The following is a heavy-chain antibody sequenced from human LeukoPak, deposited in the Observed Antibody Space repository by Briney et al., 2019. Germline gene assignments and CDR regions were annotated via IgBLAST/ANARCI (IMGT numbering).Heavy chain of an antibody. Sequence: ASVKVSCKASGGTFSSYAISWVRQAPGQGLEWMGGIIPIFGTANYAQKFQGRVTITTDESTSTAYMELSSLRSEDTAVYYCARGKAGDSSGYYYYYYYGMDVWGRGTTVTVSS. CDR3: ARGKAGDSSGYYYYYYYGMDV. J-gene: IGHJ6*02. CDR2: IIPIFGTA. CDR1: GGTFSSYA. D-gene: IGHD3-22*01. V-gene: IGHV1-69*05.